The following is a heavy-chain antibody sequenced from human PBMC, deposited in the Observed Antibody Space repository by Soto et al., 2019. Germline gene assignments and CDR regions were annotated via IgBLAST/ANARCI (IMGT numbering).Heavy chain of an antibody. CDR3: ARGGYTYGYGLDY. J-gene: IGHJ4*02. CDR1: GYTFTAYY. CDR2: INPNSGDT. Sequence: QVQLVQSGAEVKKLGASVKVSCKASGYTFTAYYIHWVRQAPGQGLEWVGWINPNSGDTNYAQRFQGWVTMTGDTSVSTAYMDLTRLRSDYTAVYYCARGGYTYGYGLDYWGQGTLVTVSS. D-gene: IGHD5-18*01. V-gene: IGHV1-2*04.